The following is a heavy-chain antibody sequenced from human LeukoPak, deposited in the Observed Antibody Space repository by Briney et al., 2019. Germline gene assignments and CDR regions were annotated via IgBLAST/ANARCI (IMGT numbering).Heavy chain of an antibody. CDR2: ISYDGSNK. CDR1: GFTFSSYA. Sequence: GGSLRLSCAASGFTFSSYAMHWVRQAPGKGLEWVAVISYDGSNKYYADSVKGRFTISRDNSKNTLYLQMNSLRAEDTAVYYCARDHLPFGELYYYYGMDVWGQGTTVTVSS. V-gene: IGHV3-30-3*01. CDR3: ARDHLPFGELYYYYGMDV. D-gene: IGHD3-10*01. J-gene: IGHJ6*02.